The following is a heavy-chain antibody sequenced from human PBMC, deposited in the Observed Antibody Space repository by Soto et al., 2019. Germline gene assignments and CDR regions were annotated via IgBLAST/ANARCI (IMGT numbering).Heavy chain of an antibody. CDR1: GGSISSGGYY. Sequence: PSETLSLTCTVSGGSISSGGYYWSWIRQHPGKGLEWIGHIYYSGSTYYNPSLKSRVTISVDTSKNQFSLKLSSVTAADTAVYYCARETAMPPGYYFDYWGQGTLVTVSS. D-gene: IGHD5-18*01. CDR3: ARETAMPPGYYFDY. V-gene: IGHV4-31*03. J-gene: IGHJ4*02. CDR2: IYYSGST.